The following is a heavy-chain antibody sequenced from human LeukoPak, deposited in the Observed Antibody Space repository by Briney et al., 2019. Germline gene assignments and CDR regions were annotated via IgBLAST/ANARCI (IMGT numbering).Heavy chain of an antibody. V-gene: IGHV3-23*01. CDR3: AKDPEGYCSGGSCYSYAFDI. CDR1: GFTFSSYA. CDR2: ISGSGGST. Sequence: GGSLRLSCAASGFTFSSYAMSWVRQAPGKGLEWVSAISGSGGSTYYADSVKGRFTISRDNSKNTLYLQMNSLRAEDTAVYYCAKDPEGYCSGGSCYSYAFDIWGQGTMVTVSS. D-gene: IGHD2-15*01. J-gene: IGHJ3*02.